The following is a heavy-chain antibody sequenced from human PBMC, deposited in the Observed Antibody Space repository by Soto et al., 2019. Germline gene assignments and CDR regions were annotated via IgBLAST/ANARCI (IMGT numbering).Heavy chain of an antibody. CDR1: GASVSSDNW. CDR3: AKNGWYSADI. CDR2: IFHSETT. D-gene: IGHD6-19*01. Sequence: QMRLQESGPGLVKPSGTLSLACAVSGASVSSDNWWSWVRQPPGKGLEWMGEIFHSETTNYNLSLKTRATISVDKSKNQFSLTLTSVTAADTAVYYCAKNGWYSADIWGQGTMVTVSS. J-gene: IGHJ3*02. V-gene: IGHV4-4*02.